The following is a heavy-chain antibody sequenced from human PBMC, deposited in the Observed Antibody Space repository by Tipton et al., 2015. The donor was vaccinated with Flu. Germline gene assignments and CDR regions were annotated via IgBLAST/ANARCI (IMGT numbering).Heavy chain of an antibody. V-gene: IGHV4-39*07. CDR1: GDSISGSNYY. D-gene: IGHD6-19*01. Sequence: TLSLTCTVSGDSISGSNYYWGWIRQPPEKGLEWIGSIYYSGSTYYNPSLKSRVTISVDTSKNQFSLRLSFVTAADTAVYYCAREKDSRGSEYFQQWGQGTLVTVSS. J-gene: IGHJ1*01. CDR2: IYYSGST. CDR3: AREKDSRGSEYFQQ.